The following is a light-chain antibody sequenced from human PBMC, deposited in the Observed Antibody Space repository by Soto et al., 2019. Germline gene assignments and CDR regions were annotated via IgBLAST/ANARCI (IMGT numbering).Light chain of an antibody. Sequence: HSVLTQPASVSGSPGQSITIACTGTSNDVGGYNYVSWYQQHPGKAPKLMIYDVSNRPSGVSNRFSGSKSANTASLTISGLQTEDENDYDCSSYTGSSTYEFGTGTKVTVL. J-gene: IGLJ1*01. CDR1: SNDVGGYNY. CDR2: DVS. CDR3: SSYTGSSTYE. V-gene: IGLV2-14*03.